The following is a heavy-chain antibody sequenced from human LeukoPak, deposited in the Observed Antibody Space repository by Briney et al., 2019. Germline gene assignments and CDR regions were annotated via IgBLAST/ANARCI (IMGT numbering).Heavy chain of an antibody. D-gene: IGHD3-10*01. CDR1: GFTFNSYS. V-gene: IGHV3-21*01. Sequence: GSLRLSCAASGFTFNSYSMNWVRQAPGKGLEWVSSISSSSSYIYYADSVKGRFTISRDNAKNSLYLQMNSLRAEDTAVYYCARDRVLMVRVVRDAFDIWGQGTMVTVSS. J-gene: IGHJ3*02. CDR3: ARDRVLMVRVVRDAFDI. CDR2: ISSSSSYI.